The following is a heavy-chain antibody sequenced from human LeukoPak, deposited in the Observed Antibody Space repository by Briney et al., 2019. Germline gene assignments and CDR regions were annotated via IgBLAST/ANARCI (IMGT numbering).Heavy chain of an antibody. J-gene: IGHJ5*02. Sequence: GGSLRLSCAASGFTFSSYSMNWVRQAPGKGLEWVGRIKSKTDGGTTDYAAPVKGRFTISRDDSKNTLYLQMNSLKTEDTAVYYCTTDVPPNWFDPWGQGTLVTVSS. CDR2: IKSKTDGGTT. D-gene: IGHD2-2*01. CDR3: TTDVPPNWFDP. CDR1: GFTFSSYS. V-gene: IGHV3-15*01.